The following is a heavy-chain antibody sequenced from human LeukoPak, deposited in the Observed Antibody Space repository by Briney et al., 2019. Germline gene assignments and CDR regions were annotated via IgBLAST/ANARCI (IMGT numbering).Heavy chain of an antibody. CDR1: GGSFSSYF. V-gene: IGHV4-4*08. CDR3: ARERPSAAGTWYYFDY. J-gene: IGHJ4*02. D-gene: IGHD6-13*01. CDR2: IYTSGST. Sequence: SETLSLTCTVSGGSFSSYFWSWIRQPPGKGLEWIGRIYTSGSTNYNPSLKSRVTISADTSKNQFSLKLSSVTAADTAVYYCARERPSAAGTWYYFDYWGQGTLVTVSS.